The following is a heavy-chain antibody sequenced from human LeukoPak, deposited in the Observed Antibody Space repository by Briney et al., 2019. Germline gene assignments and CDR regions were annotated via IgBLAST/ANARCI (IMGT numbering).Heavy chain of an antibody. J-gene: IGHJ6*02. CDR1: GFTFSSYW. CDR3: AREGQWLGLDV. CDR2: ISSDGSRT. Sequence: GGSLRLSCAASGFTFSSYWMDWVRQAPGKGLVWVSRISSDGSRTSYADSVKGRFTISRDNAKNTLYLQMNSLRAEDTAVYYCAREGQWLGLDVWGQGTTVTVSS. D-gene: IGHD6-19*01. V-gene: IGHV3-74*01.